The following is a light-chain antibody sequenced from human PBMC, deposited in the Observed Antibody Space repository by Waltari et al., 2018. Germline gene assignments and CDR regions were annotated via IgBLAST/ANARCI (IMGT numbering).Light chain of an antibody. CDR1: SPNLGNNY. CDR3: GTWDSSLSGAV. J-gene: IGLJ7*01. V-gene: IGLV1-51*02. Sequence: QSVLTQPPSASAAPGQRVTIPCSGGSPNLGNNYVTWYRQFPGTAPKLLIYENTERPSGIPGRFSGSKSGTSATLDITGLQAGDEADYYCGTWDSSLSGAVFGGGTHLTVL. CDR2: ENT.